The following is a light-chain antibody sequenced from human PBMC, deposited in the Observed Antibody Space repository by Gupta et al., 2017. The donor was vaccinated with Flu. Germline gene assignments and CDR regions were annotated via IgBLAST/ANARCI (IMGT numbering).Light chain of an antibody. V-gene: IGKV3-20*01. CDR1: QSVRSS. CDR2: GAS. CDR3: QQYGTSPIT. Sequence: EIVLTQSPGTLSLSPGERATLSCRASQSVRSSLAWYQHKPGQAPRLLIYGASNRATGIPDRVSGSGSGTDFTLTINRVEPEDFAVYFCQQYGTSPITFGQGTRL. J-gene: IGKJ5*01.